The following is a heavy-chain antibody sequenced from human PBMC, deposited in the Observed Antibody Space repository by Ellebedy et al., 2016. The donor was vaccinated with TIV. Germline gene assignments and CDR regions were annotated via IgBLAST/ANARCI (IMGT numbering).Heavy chain of an antibody. CDR3: ARQTYYDILTGYYAHYGMDV. V-gene: IGHV1-18*04. Sequence: ASVTVSCKASGYTFSSYGISWVRQAPGQGLEWMRWTSAYNDNTNYAQKLQGRVTMTADTSTSTANMELRSLRSDDTAVYYCARQTYYDILTGYYAHYGMDVWGQGTTVTVSS. J-gene: IGHJ6*02. CDR1: GYTFSSYG. D-gene: IGHD3-9*01. CDR2: TSAYNDNT.